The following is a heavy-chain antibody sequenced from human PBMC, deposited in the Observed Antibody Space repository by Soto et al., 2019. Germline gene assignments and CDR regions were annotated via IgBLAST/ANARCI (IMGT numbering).Heavy chain of an antibody. D-gene: IGHD1-26*01. V-gene: IGHV1-8*01. CDR1: GYTFTKFD. CDR2: INPDNGKT. J-gene: IGHJ5*02. CDR3: ARLSAQKWNNWFDP. Sequence: ASVKVSCKASGYTFTKFDLHWVRQAPGQGLEWMGKINPDNGKTVYAQTFQGRVTMTRDTSMSTAYMELSGLRSEDTAVYFCARLSAQKWNNWFDPWGQGTPVTVS.